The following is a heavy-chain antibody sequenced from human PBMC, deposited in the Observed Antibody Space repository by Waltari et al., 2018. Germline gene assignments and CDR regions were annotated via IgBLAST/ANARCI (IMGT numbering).Heavy chain of an antibody. CDR1: GFNFRDYK. D-gene: IGHD2-21*01. J-gene: IGHJ4*02. Sequence: EVQLVVSGGVGEQPGGSLGLSCAASGFNFRDYKMHWVRQAPGKGLEWVSLISWDGGSTYYAYSVKGRFAISRDNTKKSLYLQMNSLRSEDTAFYYCVKEAAFCGYTNCFFEYWGQGTPVTVSA. V-gene: IGHV3-43*01. CDR2: ISWDGGST. CDR3: VKEAAFCGYTNCFFEY.